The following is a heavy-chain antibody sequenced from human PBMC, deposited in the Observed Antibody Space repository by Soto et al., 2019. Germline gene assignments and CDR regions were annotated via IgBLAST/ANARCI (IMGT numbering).Heavy chain of an antibody. CDR1: GFTFSSYG. CDR3: ARDGVQVDYYDSSGYYLFSAWFDP. V-gene: IGHV3-30*19. CDR2: IWYDGSNK. J-gene: IGHJ5*02. Sequence: QVQLVESGGGVVQPGRSLRLSCAASGFTFSSYGMHWVRQAPGKGLEWVAVIWYDGSNKYYADSVKGRFTISRDNSKNTLYLQMNSLRAEDTAVYYCARDGVQVDYYDSSGYYLFSAWFDPWGQGTLVTVSS. D-gene: IGHD3-22*01.